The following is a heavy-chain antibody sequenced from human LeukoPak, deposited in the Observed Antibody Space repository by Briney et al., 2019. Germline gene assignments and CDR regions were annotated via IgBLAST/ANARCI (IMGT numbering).Heavy chain of an antibody. V-gene: IGHV3-23*01. CDR1: GFTFSSYA. CDR2: ISGSGGST. J-gene: IGHJ6*02. D-gene: IGHD7-27*01. Sequence: GGSLRLSCAASGFTFSSYAMSWVRQAPGKGLKWVSAISGSGGSTYYADSVKGRFTISRDNSKNTLYLQMNSLRAEDTAVYYCAKVLTGDGYYYYGMDVWGQGTTVTVSS. CDR3: AKVLTGDGYYYYGMDV.